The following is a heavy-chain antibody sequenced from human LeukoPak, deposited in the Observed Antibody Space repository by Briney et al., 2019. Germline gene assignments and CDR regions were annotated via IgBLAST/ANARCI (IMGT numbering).Heavy chain of an antibody. CDR1: TDSTTTYY. CDR3: VRLRWELLAPFFDH. D-gene: IGHD2-15*01. CDR2: IYHSGST. Sequence: PSETLSLTCSVSTDSTTTYYWSWIRQSPGKGLEWIGHIYHSGSTDYNPSFKSRVTISIDMSEKEFSLKLISVPVADAAVFYCVRLRWELLAPFFDHGGQGAFVIVSS. V-gene: IGHV4-59*01. J-gene: IGHJ4*02.